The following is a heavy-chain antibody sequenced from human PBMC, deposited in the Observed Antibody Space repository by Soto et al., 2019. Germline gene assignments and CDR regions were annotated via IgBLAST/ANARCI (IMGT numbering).Heavy chain of an antibody. CDR2: MNAANGNA. CDR3: ARAVGIGVTGLDL. Sequence: QERLVQSGAELRRPGASVKISCRASGYNFPSSNVNWVRQASGQGPEWVGWMNAANGNAAFARDFHGRVTMTRDLSTDTSYLELGVLSSGDTAMYYCARAVGIGVTGLDLWGPGTFVTVS. D-gene: IGHD2-21*02. CDR1: GYNFPSSN. V-gene: IGHV1-8*01. J-gene: IGHJ5*02.